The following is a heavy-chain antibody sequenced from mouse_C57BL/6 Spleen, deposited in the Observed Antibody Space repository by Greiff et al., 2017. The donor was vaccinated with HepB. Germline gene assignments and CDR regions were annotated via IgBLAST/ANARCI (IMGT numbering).Heavy chain of an antibody. D-gene: IGHD4-1*02. CDR3: AIGGPTGTDY. J-gene: IGHJ2*01. CDR1: GYTFTSYW. CDR2: SHPSDSDT. V-gene: IGHV1-74*01. Sequence: VQLQQSGAELVKPGASVKVSCKASGYTFTSYWMHWVKQRPGQGLEWIGRSHPSDSDTNYNQKFKGKATLTVDKSPRTAYMQLSSLTSEDSAVYYCAIGGPTGTDYWGQGTTLTVSS.